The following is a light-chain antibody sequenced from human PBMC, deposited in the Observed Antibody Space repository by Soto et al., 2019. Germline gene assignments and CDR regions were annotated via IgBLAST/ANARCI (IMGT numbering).Light chain of an antibody. CDR1: SSNIGSGYE. J-gene: IGLJ2*01. CDR3: QSDDRGLSGSHVV. V-gene: IGLV1-40*01. Sequence: QSVLTQPPSVSGAPGQRVTISCTGSSSNIGSGYEVHWYQHLPGTAPKLLIYGNSNRPSGVPDRFSGSKSGTSASLAITGLQAEDEADYPCQSDDRGLSGSHVVFGGGTKLTVL. CDR2: GNS.